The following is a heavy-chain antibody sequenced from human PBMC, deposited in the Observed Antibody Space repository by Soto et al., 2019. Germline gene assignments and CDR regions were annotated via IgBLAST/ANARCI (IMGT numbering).Heavy chain of an antibody. CDR1: GGSISSSNW. CDR3: ARYVVVAATGWFDP. J-gene: IGHJ5*02. D-gene: IGHD2-15*01. V-gene: IGHV4-4*02. CDR2: IYHSGST. Sequence: QVQLQESGPGLVKPSGTLSLTCAVSGGSISSSNWWSWVRQPPGKGLEWIGEIYHSGSTNYNPSLKSRVSISVDKSKNQFSQKLSSVTAADTVVYYCARYVVVAATGWFDPWGQGTLVTVSS.